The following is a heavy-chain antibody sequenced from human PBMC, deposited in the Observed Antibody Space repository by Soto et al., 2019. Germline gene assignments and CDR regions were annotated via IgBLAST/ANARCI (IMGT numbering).Heavy chain of an antibody. V-gene: IGHV1-69*01. CDR3: ARSGHIGVVVAERAEVWFDP. CDR1: GGTFSSYA. CDR2: IIPIFGTA. D-gene: IGHD2-15*01. J-gene: IGHJ5*02. Sequence: QVQLVQSGAEVKKPGSSVKVSCKASGGTFSSYAISWVRQAPGQGLEWMGGIIPIFGTANYAQKFQGRVTTTADESTSTAYMELSSLRSEDTAVYYCARSGHIGVVVAERAEVWFDPWGQGTLVTVSS.